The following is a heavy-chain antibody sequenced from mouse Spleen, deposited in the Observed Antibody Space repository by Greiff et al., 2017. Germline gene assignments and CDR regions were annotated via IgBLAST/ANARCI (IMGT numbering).Heavy chain of an antibody. Sequence: QVHVKQPGAELVMPGASVKLSCKASGYTFTSYWMHWVKQRPGQGLEWIGEIDPSDSYTNYNQKFKGKATLTVDKSSSTAYMQLSSLTSEDSAVYYCARPNWDWGQGTTLTVSS. J-gene: IGHJ2*01. CDR1: GYTFTSYW. CDR2: IDPSDSYT. D-gene: IGHD4-1*01. CDR3: ARPNWD. V-gene: IGHV1-69*01.